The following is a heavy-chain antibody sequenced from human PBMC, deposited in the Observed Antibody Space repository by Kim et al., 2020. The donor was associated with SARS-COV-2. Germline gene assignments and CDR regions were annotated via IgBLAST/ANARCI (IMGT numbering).Heavy chain of an antibody. D-gene: IGHD6-19*01. CDR3: ARDAGRSGWYY. V-gene: IGHV3-7*01. J-gene: IGHJ4*02. CDR2: ER. Sequence: ERHDVDSVKGRFTISRDNAKNSLYLQMNSLRVEDTAVYYCARDAGRSGWYYWGRGTQVTVSS.